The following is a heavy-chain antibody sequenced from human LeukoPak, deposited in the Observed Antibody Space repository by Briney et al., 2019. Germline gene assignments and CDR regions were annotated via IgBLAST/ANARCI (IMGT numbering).Heavy chain of an antibody. J-gene: IGHJ4*02. CDR3: AKTVWSRLAAGLDS. CDR1: GGSISGSSYY. V-gene: IGHV4-39*01. Sequence: SETLSLTCIVSGGSISGSSYYWGSIRQPPGKGLEWIGNISYLGSTYYNPSLKSRVIMSIDTSNNQFSLKVISVTATDTAVYYCAKTVWSRLAAGLDSWGQGTLVTVSS. CDR2: ISYLGST. D-gene: IGHD2-21*02.